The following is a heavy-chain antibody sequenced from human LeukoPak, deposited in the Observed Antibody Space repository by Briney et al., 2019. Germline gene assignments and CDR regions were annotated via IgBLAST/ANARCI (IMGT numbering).Heavy chain of an antibody. CDR2: IYYSGST. V-gene: IGHV4-39*07. CDR3: ARDVPPNYYDSKTFDY. CDR1: GGSISSSSYY. D-gene: IGHD3-22*01. Sequence: SETLSLTCTVSGGSISSSSYYWGWIRQPPGKGLGWIGSIYYSGSTYYNPSLKSRVTISVDTSKNQFSLKLSSVTAADTAVYYCARDVPPNYYDSKTFDYWGQGTLVTVSS. J-gene: IGHJ4*02.